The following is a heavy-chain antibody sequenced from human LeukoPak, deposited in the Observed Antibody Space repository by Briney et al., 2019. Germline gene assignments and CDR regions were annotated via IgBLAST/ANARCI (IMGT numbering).Heavy chain of an antibody. Sequence: SVKVSCKASGGTFSNYAISWVRQAPGQGLEWMGRIIPIFGTANYAQKFQGRVTITTDESTSTAYMELSSLRSEDTAVYYCARSSYSSSPVNYWGQGTLVTVSS. D-gene: IGHD6-6*01. CDR3: ARSSYSSSPVNY. CDR1: GGTFSNYA. J-gene: IGHJ4*02. CDR2: IIPIFGTA. V-gene: IGHV1-69*05.